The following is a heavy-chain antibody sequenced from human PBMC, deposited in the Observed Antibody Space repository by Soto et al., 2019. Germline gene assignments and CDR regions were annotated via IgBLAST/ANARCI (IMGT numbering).Heavy chain of an antibody. J-gene: IGHJ4*02. CDR1: GLTFSSFD. CDR3: VKGAWLDY. V-gene: IGHV3-23*01. CDR2: LIGRDGST. Sequence: GGSLRLSCAASGLTFSSFDMSWVRQAPGKGLEWVSVLIGRDGSTYYADSVKGRFAISRDNSKNTLYLQMNSLRVDDTALYYCVKGAWLDYWGQGTLVTVSS. D-gene: IGHD3-16*01.